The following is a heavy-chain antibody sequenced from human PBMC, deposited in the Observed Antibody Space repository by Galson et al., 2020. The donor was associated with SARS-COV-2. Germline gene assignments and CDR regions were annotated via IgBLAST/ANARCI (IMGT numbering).Heavy chain of an antibody. D-gene: IGHD2-21*02. CDR1: GGSISSSSYY. CDR3: ASMVTTAPAY. J-gene: IGHJ4*02. CDR2: IYYSGST. Sequence: SETLSITCTVSGGSISSSSYYWGWIRQPPGKGLEWIGSIYYSGSTYYNPSLKSRVTISVDTSKNQFSLKLSSVTAADTAVYYCASMVTTAPAYWGQGTLVTVSS. V-gene: IGHV4-39*07.